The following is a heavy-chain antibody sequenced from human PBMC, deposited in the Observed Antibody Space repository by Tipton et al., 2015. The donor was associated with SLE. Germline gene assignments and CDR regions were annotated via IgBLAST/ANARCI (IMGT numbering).Heavy chain of an antibody. D-gene: IGHD2-21*01. J-gene: IGHJ3*02. CDR1: GDSVSTNSAA. CDR3: ARGRHIVVVIAFDAFDI. CDR2: TYYRSKWYS. Sequence: GLVKPSQTLSLTCAISGDSVSTNSAAWTWIRQSPSRGLEWLGRTYYRSKWYSDYAVSVKSRITINPDTSKNQFSLQLNSVTPEDTAVYYCARGRHIVVVIAFDAFDIWGQGTMVTVSS. V-gene: IGHV6-1*01.